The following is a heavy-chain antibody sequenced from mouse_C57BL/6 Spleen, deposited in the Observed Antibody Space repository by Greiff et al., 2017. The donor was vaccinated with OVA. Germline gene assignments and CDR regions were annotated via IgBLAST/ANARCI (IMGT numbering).Heavy chain of an antibody. J-gene: IGHJ4*01. V-gene: IGHV1-42*01. CDR3: ARRDYGSSYAMDY. CDR2: INPSTGGT. CDR1: GYSFTGYY. D-gene: IGHD1-1*01. Sequence: EVKLMESGPELVKPGASVKISCKASGYSFTGYYMNWVKQSPEKSLEWIGEINPSTGGTTYNQKFKAKATLTVDKSSSTAYMQLKSLTSEDSAVYYCARRDYGSSYAMDYWGQGTSVTVSS.